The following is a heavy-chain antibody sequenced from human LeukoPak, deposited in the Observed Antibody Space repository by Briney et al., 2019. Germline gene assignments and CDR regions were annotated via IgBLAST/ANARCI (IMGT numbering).Heavy chain of an antibody. CDR1: GGSISSYY. Sequence: PSETLSLICTVSGGSISSYYGSWIRQPPGKGLEWIGYIYYSGSTNYNPSLKSRVTISVDTSKNQFSLKLSSVTAADTAVYYCASGGSNYAYYYYGMDVWGQGTTVTVSS. J-gene: IGHJ6*02. CDR3: ASGGSNYAYYYYGMDV. CDR2: IYYSGST. D-gene: IGHD4-11*01. V-gene: IGHV4-59*08.